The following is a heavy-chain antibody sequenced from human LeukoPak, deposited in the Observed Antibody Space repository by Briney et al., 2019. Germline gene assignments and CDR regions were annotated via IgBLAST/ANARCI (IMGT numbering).Heavy chain of an antibody. V-gene: IGHV3-48*04. CDR1: GFTFSSYG. Sequence: GGSLRLSCAASGFTFSSYGMNWVRQAPGKGLEWVSYISSSGSTIYYADSVKGRFTISRDNAKNSLYLQMNSLRAEDTAVYYCAREYSSSWYGAFDIWGQGTMVTVSS. D-gene: IGHD6-13*01. CDR3: AREYSSSWYGAFDI. CDR2: ISSSGSTI. J-gene: IGHJ3*02.